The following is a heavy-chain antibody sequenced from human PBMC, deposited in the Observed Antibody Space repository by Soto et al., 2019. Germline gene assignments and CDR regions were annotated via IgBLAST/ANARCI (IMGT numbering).Heavy chain of an antibody. Sequence: PGGSLRLSCAASGFTFSSYGMHWVRQAPGKGLEWVAVISYDVSNKYYADSVKGRFTISRDNTKNTLYLQMNSLRAEDTAVYYCAKGIGTPHSSWYDYWGQGTLVTVSS. D-gene: IGHD6-13*01. CDR2: ISYDVSNK. CDR1: GFTFSSYG. J-gene: IGHJ4*02. CDR3: AKGIGTPHSSWYDY. V-gene: IGHV3-30*18.